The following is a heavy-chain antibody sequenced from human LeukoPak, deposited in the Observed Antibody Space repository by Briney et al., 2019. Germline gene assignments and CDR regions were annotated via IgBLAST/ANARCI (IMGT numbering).Heavy chain of an antibody. Sequence: GGSLRLSCAASGFTFSSYAMGWVRQAPGKGLEWVSAISGGGGTTYYADSVKGRFTISRDNSKNTLYLQMNSLRAEHTAIYFCARDWETLTYYDSSGQEYWGQGTMVTVSS. CDR2: ISGGGGTT. J-gene: IGHJ3*01. D-gene: IGHD3-22*01. V-gene: IGHV3-23*01. CDR1: GFTFSSYA. CDR3: ARDWETLTYYDSSGQEY.